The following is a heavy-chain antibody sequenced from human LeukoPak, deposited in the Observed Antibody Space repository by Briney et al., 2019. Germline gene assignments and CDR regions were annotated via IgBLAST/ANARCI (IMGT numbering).Heavy chain of an antibody. CDR2: IYYTGST. CDR3: ARGTGGAAAADFDP. Sequence: PSQTLSLTCTVSGGSISSDGYYWGWIPQHPGKGLEWIGAIYYTGSTYSNPSLKSRATISVETSKNHFSLKLTSVTAADTAVYYCARGTGGAAAADFDPWGQGSLVTVSS. V-gene: IGHV4-31*03. D-gene: IGHD6-13*01. J-gene: IGHJ5*02. CDR1: GGSISSDGYY.